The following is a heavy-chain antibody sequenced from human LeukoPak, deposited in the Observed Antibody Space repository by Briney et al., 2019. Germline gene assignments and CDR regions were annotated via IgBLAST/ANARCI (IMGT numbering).Heavy chain of an antibody. V-gene: IGHV3-9*01. J-gene: IGHJ3*02. D-gene: IGHD4-17*01. Sequence: SLRLSCAASGFTFDDYAMHWVRQAPGKGLEWVSGISWNSGSIGYADSVKDRFTISRDNAKNSLYLQMNSLRAEDTALYYCAKDRSMTTNAFDIWGQGTMVTVSS. CDR1: GFTFDDYA. CDR2: ISWNSGSI. CDR3: AKDRSMTTNAFDI.